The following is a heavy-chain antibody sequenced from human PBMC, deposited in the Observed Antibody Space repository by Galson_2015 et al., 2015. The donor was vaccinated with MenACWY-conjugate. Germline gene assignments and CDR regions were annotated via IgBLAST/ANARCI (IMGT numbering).Heavy chain of an antibody. J-gene: IGHJ4*02. V-gene: IGHV4-59*01. Sequence: TLSLTCTVSGGSISSYYWNWIRQPPGKGLEWIGYIYYSGRTNYNPSLKGRLTISVDTSKNQFSLRLSSVTAADTALYYCAREGADTDDFSSGYPNWVPKYYFDYWGQGSLVTVSS. CDR3: AREGADTDDFSSGYPNWVPKYYFDY. CDR2: IYYSGRT. CDR1: GGSISSYY. D-gene: IGHD3-3*01.